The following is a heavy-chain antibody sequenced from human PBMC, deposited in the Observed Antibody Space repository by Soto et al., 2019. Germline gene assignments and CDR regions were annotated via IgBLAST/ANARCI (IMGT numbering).Heavy chain of an antibody. D-gene: IGHD3-10*01. Sequence: QITLKESGPTLVRPTQTLTLTCTFSGFSLTTSGVGVGWIRQPPGKALEWLAVIYWDDDKRYSSSLKSRLTFTKDSSKNKMLLTITDVDPVDTATYYCAHLPYLGLRSYSFDYWWKVSLVTVSS. V-gene: IGHV2-5*02. J-gene: IGHJ4*02. CDR2: IYWDDDK. CDR3: AHLPYLGLRSYSFDY. CDR1: GFSLTTSGVG.